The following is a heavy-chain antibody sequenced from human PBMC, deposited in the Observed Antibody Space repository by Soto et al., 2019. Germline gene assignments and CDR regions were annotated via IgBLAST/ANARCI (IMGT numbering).Heavy chain of an antibody. Sequence: GGSLRLSCAASGFTFSSYGMHWVRQAPGKGLEWVAVIWYDGSNKYYADSVKGRFTISRDNSKNTLYLQMNSLRAEDTAVYYCARVKCELRGRMDVWGQGTTVTVSS. D-gene: IGHD1-26*01. CDR1: GFTFSSYG. CDR2: IWYDGSNK. J-gene: IGHJ6*02. V-gene: IGHV3-33*01. CDR3: ARVKCELRGRMDV.